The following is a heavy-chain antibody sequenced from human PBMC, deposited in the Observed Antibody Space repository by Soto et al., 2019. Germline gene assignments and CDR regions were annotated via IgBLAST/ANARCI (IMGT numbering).Heavy chain of an antibody. J-gene: IGHJ6*01. Sequence: QVQLVQSGAEVKKPGASVKVSCKASGYTFTSYDINWVRQGTGQGLEWMGWRNPNSANAGYAQKLQGRNTMTRKTSISTAYMALSILGFEDTAVYMCAREGVRGMDVWGQGTTVTVSS. V-gene: IGHV1-8*01. CDR1: GYTFTSYD. CDR2: RNPNSANA. CDR3: AREGVRGMDV. D-gene: IGHD3-16*01.